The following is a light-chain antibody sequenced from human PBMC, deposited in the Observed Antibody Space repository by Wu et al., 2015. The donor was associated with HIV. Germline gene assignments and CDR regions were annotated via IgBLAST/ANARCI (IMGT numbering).Light chain of an antibody. CDR1: QSISSY. CDR3: QLRFNWPPMYT. Sequence: EIVLTQSPATLSLSPGERATLSCRASQSISSYLAWYQQKPGQAPRLLIYDASNRATGIPARFSGSGSGTDFTLTISSLEPEDLAVYYCQLRFNWPPMYTFGQGTKLKIK. CDR2: DAS. J-gene: IGKJ2*01. V-gene: IGKV3-11*01.